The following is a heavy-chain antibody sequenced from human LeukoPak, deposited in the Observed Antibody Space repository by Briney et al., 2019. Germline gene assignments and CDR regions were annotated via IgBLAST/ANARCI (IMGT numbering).Heavy chain of an antibody. CDR3: AREPPKSIYDILTGYHKTEYYYYGMDV. CDR1: GLTFSSYA. Sequence: PGRSLRLSCAASGLTFSSYAMHWVRQAPGKGLEWVAVISYDGSNKYYADSVKGRFTISRDNSKNTLYLQMNSLRAEDTAVYYCAREPPKSIYDILTGYHKTEYYYYGMDVWGQGTTVTVSS. V-gene: IGHV3-30*04. D-gene: IGHD3-9*01. J-gene: IGHJ6*02. CDR2: ISYDGSNK.